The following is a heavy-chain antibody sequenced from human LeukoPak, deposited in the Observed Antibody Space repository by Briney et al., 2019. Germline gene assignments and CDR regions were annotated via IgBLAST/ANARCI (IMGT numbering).Heavy chain of an antibody. D-gene: IGHD5-24*01. CDR1: GGSITSYY. CDR3: ARVRRDGYNLGVNWFDP. V-gene: IGHV4-59*01. CDR2: ISYSRST. J-gene: IGHJ5*02. Sequence: PSETLSLTCTVSGGSITSYYWSWIRQPPGKGLEWIGYISYSRSTNYNPSLKSRVTISVDTSKNQFSLKLSSVTAADTAVYYCARVRRDGYNLGVNWFDPWGQGTLVTVSS.